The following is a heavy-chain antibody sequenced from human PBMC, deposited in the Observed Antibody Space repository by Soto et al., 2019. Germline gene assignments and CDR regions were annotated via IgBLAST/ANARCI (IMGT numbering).Heavy chain of an antibody. V-gene: IGHV4-4*07. CDR2: TYITGDT. CDR1: GDSISSYY. D-gene: IGHD6-19*01. CDR3: AREYTETVDGPTPFYFDY. Sequence: SETLSLTCSVSGDSISSYYWSWIRQSAGKGLEWIGRTYITGDTNYNPSLKSRVTMSLDASKKQLSLKLSSVTAADTAVYYCAREYTETVDGPTPFYFDYWGQGTPVTVSS. J-gene: IGHJ4*02.